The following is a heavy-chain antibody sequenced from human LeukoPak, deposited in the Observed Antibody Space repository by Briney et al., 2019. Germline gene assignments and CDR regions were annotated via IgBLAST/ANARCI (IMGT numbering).Heavy chain of an antibody. D-gene: IGHD3-3*01. Sequence: GASLQISCQGSGSSFTSYWIGWVRQLPGKGLEWMGIIYPGDSDTRYSPSFQGQVTISADKSISTAYLQWSSLKASDTAMYYCARSKRITIFGVAAFDIWGQGTMVTVSS. CDR1: GSSFTSYW. V-gene: IGHV5-51*01. CDR3: ARSKRITIFGVAAFDI. CDR2: IYPGDSDT. J-gene: IGHJ3*02.